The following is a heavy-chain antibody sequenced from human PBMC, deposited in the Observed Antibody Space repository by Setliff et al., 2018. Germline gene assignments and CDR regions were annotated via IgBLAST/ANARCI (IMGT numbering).Heavy chain of an antibody. J-gene: IGHJ4*02. CDR3: AEDYGSGSYGRIDY. D-gene: IGHD1-26*01. Sequence: PGGSLRLSCAASGFTFSSYGMHWVRQAPGKGLEWVAVIWYDGSNKYYADSVKGRFTISRDNSKNTLYLQMNSLRAEDTAVYYCAEDYGSGSYGRIDYWGQGTLVTVSS. CDR2: IWYDGSNK. CDR1: GFTFSSYG. V-gene: IGHV3-33*06.